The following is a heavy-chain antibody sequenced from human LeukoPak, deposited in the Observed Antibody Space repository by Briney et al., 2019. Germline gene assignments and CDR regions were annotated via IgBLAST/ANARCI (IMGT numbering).Heavy chain of an antibody. D-gene: IGHD3-22*01. Sequence: GGSLRLSCATSGFTFSNAWMNRVRQAPGKGLEWVGRIRSNSDGGTIDYAAPVKGRFTLSRDDSKTTLYLQMNSLQTEDTAVYYCATDFYDSTWGQGTLVTVSS. J-gene: IGHJ5*02. V-gene: IGHV3-15*07. CDR3: ATDFYDST. CDR2: IRSNSDGGTI. CDR1: GFTFSNAW.